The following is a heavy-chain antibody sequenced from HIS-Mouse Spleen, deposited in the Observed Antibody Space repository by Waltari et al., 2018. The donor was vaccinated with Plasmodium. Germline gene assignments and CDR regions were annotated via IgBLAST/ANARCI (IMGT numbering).Heavy chain of an antibody. D-gene: IGHD6-13*01. CDR1: GGTFSSYA. CDR3: ARVLSIAAAGKDAFDI. CDR2: IIPILGIT. V-gene: IGHV1-69*04. J-gene: IGHJ3*02. Sequence: QVQLVQSGAEVKKPGSSVKVSCKASGGTFSSYAISWVRQAPGQGLVWMGDIIPILGITNYSQNCQGRVTMTADNSTSTAYMELSSLRSEDTAVYYCARVLSIAAAGKDAFDIWGQGTMVTVSS.